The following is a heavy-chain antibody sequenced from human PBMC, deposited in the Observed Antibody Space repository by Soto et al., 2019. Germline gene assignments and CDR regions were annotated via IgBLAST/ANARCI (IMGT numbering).Heavy chain of an antibody. Sequence: PSXTLSLTCAVSGGSIGSSNWWSWVRQPPGKGLEWIGXINHSXSTNYNPSLKXXVTISADXXKNQFSLKMTSVTAADTAVYYCARDKITGLFDYWGQGTLVTVSS. CDR3: ARDKITGLFDY. J-gene: IGHJ4*02. CDR1: GGSIGSSNW. CDR2: INHSXST. V-gene: IGHV4-4*02. D-gene: IGHD2-8*02.